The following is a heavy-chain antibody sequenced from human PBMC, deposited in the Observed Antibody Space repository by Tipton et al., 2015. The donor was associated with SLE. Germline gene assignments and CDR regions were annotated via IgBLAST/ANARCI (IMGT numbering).Heavy chain of an antibody. CDR2: TYYSGST. V-gene: IGHV4-59*01. CDR1: GGSISSYY. D-gene: IGHD6-13*01. CDR3: AREPGQGIHDAFDI. Sequence: TLSLTCIVSGGSISSYYWSWIRQPPGKGLEWFGYTYYSGSTHYNPSLKSRVTISVDTSKNQLSLKLSSVTAADTAVYYCAREPGQGIHDAFDIWGQGTMVTVSS. J-gene: IGHJ3*02.